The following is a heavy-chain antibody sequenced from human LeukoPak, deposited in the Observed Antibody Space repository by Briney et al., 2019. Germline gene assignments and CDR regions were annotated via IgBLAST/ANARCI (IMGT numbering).Heavy chain of an antibody. CDR2: ISWNSSSI. V-gene: IGHV3-9*01. J-gene: IGHJ6*03. CDR3: AKDGIAAAYYYYMDV. D-gene: IGHD6-13*01. Sequence: GRSLRLSCAASGFTFDDYAMHWVRQAPGKGLEWVSGISWNSSSIGYADSVKGRFTISRDNAKNSLYLQMNSLRAEDTALYYCAKDGIAAAYYYYMDVWGKGTTVTVSS. CDR1: GFTFDDYA.